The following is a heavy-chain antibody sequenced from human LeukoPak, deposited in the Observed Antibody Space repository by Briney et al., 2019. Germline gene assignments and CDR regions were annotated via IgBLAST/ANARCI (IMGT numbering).Heavy chain of an antibody. CDR3: ARDIPNSSGWYVLDY. V-gene: IGHV4-39*07. J-gene: IGHJ4*02. Sequence: SETLSLTCTVSGGSISSRSYYWGRLRQPPGKGLEWMASIFYSGSTYHNPSLKSRVTISVDTSKNQFSLKLSSVTAADTAVYYCARDIPNSSGWYVLDYWGQGTLVTVSS. D-gene: IGHD6-19*01. CDR1: GGSISSRSYY. CDR2: IFYSGST.